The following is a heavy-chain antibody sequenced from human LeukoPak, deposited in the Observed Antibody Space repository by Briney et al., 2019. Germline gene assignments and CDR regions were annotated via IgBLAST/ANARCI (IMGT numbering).Heavy chain of an antibody. V-gene: IGHV3-11*04. CDR3: ARDPFSGTFDY. Sequence: GGSLRLSCAASGFTFSSYAMSWIRQAPGKGLEWVSYISSSGSTIYYADSVKGRFTISRDNAKNSLYLQMNSLRAEDTAVYYCARDPFSGTFDYWGQGTLVTVSS. D-gene: IGHD1-14*01. CDR2: ISSSGSTI. J-gene: IGHJ4*02. CDR1: GFTFSSYA.